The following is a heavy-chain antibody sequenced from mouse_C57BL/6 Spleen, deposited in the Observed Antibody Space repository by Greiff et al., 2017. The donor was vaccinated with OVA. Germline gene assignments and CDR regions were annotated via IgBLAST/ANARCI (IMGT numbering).Heavy chain of an antibody. CDR2: IDPANGNT. J-gene: IGHJ2*01. Sequence: VQLQQSVAELVRPGASVKLSCTASGFNIQNTYMHWVKQRPEQGLEWIGRIDPANGNTKYAPKFQGKATITADTSSNTAYLQLSSLTSEDTASYYCARELRLLDYWGQVTTLTVSS. V-gene: IGHV14-3*01. CDR1: GFNIQNTY. D-gene: IGHD3-2*02. CDR3: ARELRLLDY.